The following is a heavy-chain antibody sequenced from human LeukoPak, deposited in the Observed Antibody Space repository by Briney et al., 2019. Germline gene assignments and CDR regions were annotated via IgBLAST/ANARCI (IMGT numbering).Heavy chain of an antibody. V-gene: IGHV4-34*01. CDR1: GGSFSGYY. D-gene: IGHD2-21*02. Sequence: SETLSLTCAVYGGSFSGYYWSWIRQPPGKGLEWIGVINHSGTTSYNPSLKSRVTISVDTSKNQFSLKLGFVTAADTAVYYCARGHSSVVTAIPSSFDYWGQGTLVTVSS. CDR2: INHSGTT. CDR3: ARGHSSVVTAIPSSFDY. J-gene: IGHJ4*02.